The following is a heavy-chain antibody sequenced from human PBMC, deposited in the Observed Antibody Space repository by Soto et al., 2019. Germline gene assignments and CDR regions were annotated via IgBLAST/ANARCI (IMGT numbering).Heavy chain of an antibody. CDR2: ISAYNGNT. CDR1: GYTYTSYG. CDR3: ARDRQGRPSQDVFDI. V-gene: IGHV1-18*01. J-gene: IGHJ3*02. Sequence: ASVNVSRKASGYTYTSYGISWVRQAPGQGLEWMGWISAYNGNTNYAQKLQVRVTMTTDTSTSTAYLDLRTLRSDDTAVYYCARDRQGRPSQDVFDIWGQGKRFTVSS.